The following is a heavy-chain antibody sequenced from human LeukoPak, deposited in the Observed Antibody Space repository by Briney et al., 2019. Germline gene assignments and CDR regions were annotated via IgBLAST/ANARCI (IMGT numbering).Heavy chain of an antibody. CDR2: ISSNGGST. CDR3: ARGGYFDWGATPDY. D-gene: IGHD3-9*01. J-gene: IGHJ4*02. Sequence: GGSLRLSCAASGFTFSSYAMHWVRQAPGKGLEYVSAISSNGGSTYYANSVKGRFTISRDNSKNTLYLQMGSLRAEDMAVYYCARGGYFDWGATPDYWGQGTLVTVSS. V-gene: IGHV3-64*01. CDR1: GFTFSSYA.